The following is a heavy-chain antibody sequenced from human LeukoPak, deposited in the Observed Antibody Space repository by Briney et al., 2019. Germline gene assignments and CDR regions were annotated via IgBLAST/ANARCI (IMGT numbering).Heavy chain of an antibody. J-gene: IGHJ3*02. CDR2: IYPVDSDT. D-gene: IGHD3-22*01. CDR1: GYSFTSYW. V-gene: IGHV5-51*01. CDR3: ASGAMDYDSSGYPDAFDI. Sequence: GESLKISCKGSGYSFTSYWIGWVRQMPGKGLEWMGIIYPVDSDTRYSPSFQGQVTISADKSISTAYLQWSSLKASDTAMYYCASGAMDYDSSGYPDAFDIWGQGTMVTVSS.